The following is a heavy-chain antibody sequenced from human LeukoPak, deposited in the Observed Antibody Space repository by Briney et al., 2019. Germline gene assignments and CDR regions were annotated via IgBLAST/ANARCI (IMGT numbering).Heavy chain of an antibody. CDR2: ISYSGST. CDR3: AGHHPRNTVDF. CDR1: GGSISRYY. D-gene: IGHD2-8*02. J-gene: IGHJ4*02. V-gene: IGHV4-59*08. Sequence: PSETLSLTCTVSGGSISRYYWSWIRQTPGKGLEWIGYISYSGSTNYNPSLKSRVTISLDTSKNQFSLKLSSVTAADTAVYYCAGHHPRNTVDFWGQGTLVTVSS.